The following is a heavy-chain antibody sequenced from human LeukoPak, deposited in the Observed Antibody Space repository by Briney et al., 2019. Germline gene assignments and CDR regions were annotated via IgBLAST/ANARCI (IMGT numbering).Heavy chain of an antibody. D-gene: IGHD5-12*01. J-gene: IGHJ6*02. CDR1: GGTFSSYA. CDR2: IIPILGIA. Sequence: ASVKVSCKASGGTFSSYAISWVRQAPGQGLEWMGRIIPILGIANYAQKFQGRVTITADKSTSTAYMELSSLRSEDTAVYYCARPYSGYDYSYYYGMDVWGQGTTVTVSS. V-gene: IGHV1-69*04. CDR3: ARPYSGYDYSYYYGMDV.